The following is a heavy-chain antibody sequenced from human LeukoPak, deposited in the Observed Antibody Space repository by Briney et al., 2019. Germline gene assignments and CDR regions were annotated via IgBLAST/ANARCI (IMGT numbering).Heavy chain of an antibody. CDR3: AKERSGWNFDY. Sequence: GGSLRLSCAASGFTFSSYSMNWVRQAPGKGLEWVSLISGSGDNTLYADSVKGRFTISRDNSKNTLYLQMNSLRAEDTAVYYCAKERSGWNFDYWGQGTLVTVSS. V-gene: IGHV3-23*01. CDR1: GFTFSSYS. D-gene: IGHD6-19*01. CDR2: ISGSGDNT. J-gene: IGHJ4*02.